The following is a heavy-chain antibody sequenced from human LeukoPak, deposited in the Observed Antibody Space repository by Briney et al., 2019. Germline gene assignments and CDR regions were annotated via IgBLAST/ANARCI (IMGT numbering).Heavy chain of an antibody. D-gene: IGHD1-26*01. CDR2: INHSGST. J-gene: IGHJ4*02. Sequence: PSETLSLTCAVYGGSFSGYYWSWIRQPPGKGLEWIGEINHSGSTNYNPSLKSRVTISVDTSKNQFSLKLSSVTAADTAVYYCARDKLSYPSKDFDYWGQGTLVTVSS. V-gene: IGHV4-34*01. CDR3: ARDKLSYPSKDFDY. CDR1: GGSFSGYY.